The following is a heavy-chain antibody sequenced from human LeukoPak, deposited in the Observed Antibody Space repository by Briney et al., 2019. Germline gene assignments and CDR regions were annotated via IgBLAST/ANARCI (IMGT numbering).Heavy chain of an antibody. J-gene: IGHJ6*03. CDR2: IRDDGSNK. CDR3: AKEASGSYSYYYYYYMDV. CDR1: GFTFSSYG. V-gene: IGHV3-30*02. Sequence: VGSLRLSCAASGFTFSSYGMHWVRQAPGKGLEWVAFIRDDGSNKYYADSVKGRFTISRDNSKNTLYLQINSLRAEDTAVYYCAKEASGSYSYYYYYYMDVWGKGTRVTVSS. D-gene: IGHD1-26*01.